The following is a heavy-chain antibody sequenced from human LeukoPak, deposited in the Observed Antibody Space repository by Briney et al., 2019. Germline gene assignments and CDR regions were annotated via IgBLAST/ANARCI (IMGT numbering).Heavy chain of an antibody. CDR2: ISGSGDSI. V-gene: IGHV3-23*01. CDR3: AKSKESYYYGMDV. Sequence: GGSLRLSCAASGFTFSSYAMSWVRQAPGRGLEWVSAISGSGDSIYYADSVKGRFTISRDNSKNTLCLQMNSLRAEDTAVYYCAKSKESYYYGMDVWGQGTTVTVSS. CDR1: GFTFSSYA. J-gene: IGHJ6*02.